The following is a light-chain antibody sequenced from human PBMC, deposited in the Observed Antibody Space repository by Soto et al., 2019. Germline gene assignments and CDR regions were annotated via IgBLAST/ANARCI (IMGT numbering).Light chain of an antibody. J-gene: IGLJ1*01. CDR2: DVI. CDR3: CSYTTSNTRQIV. Sequence: QSALTQPASLPGPPERPIPISATAPSRDVGGYNYVSWYQHHQGKAPKLMIYDVINRPSGVSNRFSGSKSGNTASLTISGLQPEDEADYYCCSYTTSNTRQIVFGTGTKLTVL. CDR1: SRDVGGYNY. V-gene: IGLV2-14*03.